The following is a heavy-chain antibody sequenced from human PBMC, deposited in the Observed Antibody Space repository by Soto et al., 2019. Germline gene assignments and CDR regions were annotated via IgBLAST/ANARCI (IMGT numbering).Heavy chain of an antibody. CDR1: GFSFRNYG. CDR3: ANAFSIMVPYGTDV. Sequence: GSLRLSCSVSGFSFRNYGMHWVRQAPGKGLEWVAVISYDGSNKYYADSVKGRFTISKDNSKNTLYLQMNSLRVEDTALYYCANAFSIMVPYGTDVWGQGTMVTVSS. CDR2: ISYDGSNK. V-gene: IGHV3-30*18. J-gene: IGHJ6*02. D-gene: IGHD3-10*01.